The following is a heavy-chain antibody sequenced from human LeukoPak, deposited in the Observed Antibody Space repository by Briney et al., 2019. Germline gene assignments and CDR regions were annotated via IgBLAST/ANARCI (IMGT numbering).Heavy chain of an antibody. J-gene: IGHJ4*01. Sequence: PSETLSLTCAVYGGSFSGYYWSWIRQPPGKGLEWIGEINHSGSTNYNPSLKSRVTISVDTSKNQFSLKLSSVTAADTAVYYCARTSLLDYWGHGTLVTVSS. D-gene: IGHD6-6*01. CDR1: GGSFSGYY. CDR2: INHSGST. CDR3: ARTSLLDY. V-gene: IGHV4-34*01.